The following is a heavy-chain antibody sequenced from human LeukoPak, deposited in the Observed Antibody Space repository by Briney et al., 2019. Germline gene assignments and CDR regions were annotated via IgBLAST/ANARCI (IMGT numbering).Heavy chain of an antibody. CDR3: ARNVDTAMVSDD. CDR2: ISAYNGNT. D-gene: IGHD5-18*01. CDR1: GYTFTSYG. J-gene: IGHJ4*02. Sequence: ASVKVSCKASGYTFTSYGIRWVRQAPGQGLEWMGWISAYNGNTNYAQKLQGRVTMTTGTSTSTASMKLRSVRSDNTAVYYCARNVDTAMVSDDWGQGTLVTVSS. V-gene: IGHV1-18*01.